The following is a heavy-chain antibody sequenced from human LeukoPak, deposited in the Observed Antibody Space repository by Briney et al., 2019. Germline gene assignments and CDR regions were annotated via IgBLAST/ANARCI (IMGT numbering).Heavy chain of an antibody. CDR1: GASISSHY. V-gene: IGHV4-4*07. D-gene: IGHD3-22*01. CDR3: ARDFNYDSSGYYYRGGAFDI. CDR2: VYASGST. Sequence: SETLSLTCSVSGASISSHYWSWIRQPAGKGLEWIGRVYASGSTNYNPSLKSRVTISVDTSKNQFSLKLSSVTAADTAVYYCARDFNYDSSGYYYRGGAFDIWGQGTMVTVSS. J-gene: IGHJ3*02.